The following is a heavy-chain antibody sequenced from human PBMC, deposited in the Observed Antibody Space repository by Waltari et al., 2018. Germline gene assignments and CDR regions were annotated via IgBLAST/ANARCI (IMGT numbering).Heavy chain of an antibody. CDR3: ARENYYDTSGGEVYDF. CDR2: INAGNGDT. Sequence: QVQLVQSGAEVKKPGASVKVSCKASGFTITSYAMHWVRQAPGQRLEWMGWINAGNGDTRYSQKFQDRVTITRDTSAATAYLELSSLKFEDTAVYYCARENYYDTSGGEVYDFWGQGTLVTVSS. D-gene: IGHD3-22*01. CDR1: GFTITSYA. J-gene: IGHJ4*02. V-gene: IGHV1-3*01.